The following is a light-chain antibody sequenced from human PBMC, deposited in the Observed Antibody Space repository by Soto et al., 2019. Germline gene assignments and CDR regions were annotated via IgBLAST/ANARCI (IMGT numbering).Light chain of an antibody. CDR1: QGISNY. J-gene: IGKJ4*01. CDR3: LQHNSYPLT. V-gene: IGKV1-17*03. CDR2: AAS. Sequence: IQMTQSPSAMSSSVGDRVTLTCQASQGISNYLAWFKQKPGKVPKRLIYAASSLQSGVPSRFRGSGSGTEFTLTISGLKPEDFETYYCLQHNSYPLTFGGGTKVDIK.